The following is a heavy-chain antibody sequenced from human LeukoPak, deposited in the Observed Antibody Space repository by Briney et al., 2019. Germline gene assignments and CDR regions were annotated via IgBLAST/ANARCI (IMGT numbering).Heavy chain of an antibody. CDR1: GLRFTDAW. Sequence: SGGSLRLSCAVSGLRFTDAWMNWVRQAPGKGLEWVGRIKSKGSGGTIDYAAPVKGRFTISRDDSKNTLYLQMNSLKTEDTAVYYCTWDSSGFYLLDSWGQRTLVTVTS. J-gene: IGHJ4*02. CDR3: TWDSSGFYLLDS. V-gene: IGHV3-15*07. CDR2: IKSKGSGGTI. D-gene: IGHD3-22*01.